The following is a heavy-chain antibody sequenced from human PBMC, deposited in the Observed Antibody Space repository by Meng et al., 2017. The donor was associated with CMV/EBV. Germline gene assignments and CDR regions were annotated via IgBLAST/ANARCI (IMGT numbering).Heavy chain of an antibody. CDR2: INPNSGGT. CDR1: GYTFTGYY. CDR3: ARGSGIAAAGTFDY. J-gene: IGHJ4*02. Sequence: QVQLGRSGAEVKKPGASVKVSGKASGYTFTGYYMHWVRQAPGQGLEWMGWINPNSGGTNYAQKFQGRVTMTRDTSISTAYMELSRLRSDDTAVYYCARGSGIAAAGTFDYWGQGTLVTVSS. D-gene: IGHD6-13*01. V-gene: IGHV1-2*02.